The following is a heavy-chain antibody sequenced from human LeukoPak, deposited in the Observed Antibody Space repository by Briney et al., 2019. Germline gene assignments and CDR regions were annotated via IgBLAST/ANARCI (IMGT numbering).Heavy chain of an antibody. CDR1: GFTFSNYA. V-gene: IGHV3-23*01. Sequence: GGSLRLSCAASGFTFSNYAMSWVRQAPGKGLEWVSAISGSGGSTYYADSVKGRFTISRENSKNTLYLQMNSLRVEDTAVYYCAKKGRDSTSWYYLDYWGQGTLVTVSS. CDR3: AKKGRDSTSWYYLDY. CDR2: ISGSGGST. J-gene: IGHJ4*02. D-gene: IGHD6-13*01.